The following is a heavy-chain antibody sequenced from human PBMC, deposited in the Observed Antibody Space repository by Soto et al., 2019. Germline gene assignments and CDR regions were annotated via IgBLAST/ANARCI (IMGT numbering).Heavy chain of an antibody. CDR2: TYYRSKWYN. CDR1: GDSVSSNSAA. D-gene: IGHD6-13*01. V-gene: IGHV6-1*01. CDR3: ARDQDSSRGNAFDI. Sequence: PSQTLSLTCAISGDSVSSNSAAWNWIRQSPSRGLEWLGRTYYRSKWYNDYAVSVKSRITINPDTSKNQFSLQLNSVTPEDTAVDYCARDQDSSRGNAFDIWGQGTMVTVSS. J-gene: IGHJ3*02.